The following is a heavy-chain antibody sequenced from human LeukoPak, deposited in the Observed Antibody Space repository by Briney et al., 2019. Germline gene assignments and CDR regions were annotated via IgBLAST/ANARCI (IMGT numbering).Heavy chain of an antibody. CDR1: SGSFTDYY. V-gene: IGHV4-34*01. D-gene: IGHD3-10*01. Sequence: SETLSLACAVYSGSFTDYYWIWIRQPPGKGLEWIGEINHSGSTNYNPSLGGRVTILVDTSKNQFSLRLSSVTAADTAVYYCARGRKVVGEFWRPYYYHYMDVWGKGTTVTVSS. J-gene: IGHJ6*03. CDR2: INHSGST. CDR3: ARGRKVVGEFWRPYYYHYMDV.